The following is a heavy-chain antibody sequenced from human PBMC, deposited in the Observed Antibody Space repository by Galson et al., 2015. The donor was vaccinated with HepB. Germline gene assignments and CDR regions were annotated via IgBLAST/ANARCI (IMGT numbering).Heavy chain of an antibody. V-gene: IGHV3-72*01. CDR1: GFSFSDHY. CDR3: ARSEVTTVVTDFDS. J-gene: IGHJ3*01. CDR2: SRNKPKGYST. D-gene: IGHD4-23*01. Sequence: SLRLSCAVSGFSFSDHYIDWVRQAPGKGLEWVGRSRNKPKGYSTAYAASVKGRFTVSRDDSKNSVFLQMNSLRSEDTAVYYCARSEVTTVVTDFDSWGQGTTVIVSS.